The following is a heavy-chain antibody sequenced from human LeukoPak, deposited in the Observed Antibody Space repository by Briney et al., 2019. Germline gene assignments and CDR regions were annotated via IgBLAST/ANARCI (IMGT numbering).Heavy chain of an antibody. CDR3: TTPDTAGIDY. CDR1: GFTFTNAW. D-gene: IGHD5-18*01. Sequence: GGSLRLSXAASGFTFTNAWMSWVRQAPGKGLEWVGRIKSKIDGGTTDYAAPVKGRFTISRDDSKNTLYLQMNSLKTEDTAVYYCTTPDTAGIDYWGQGTLVTVSS. V-gene: IGHV3-15*01. CDR2: IKSKIDGGTT. J-gene: IGHJ4*02.